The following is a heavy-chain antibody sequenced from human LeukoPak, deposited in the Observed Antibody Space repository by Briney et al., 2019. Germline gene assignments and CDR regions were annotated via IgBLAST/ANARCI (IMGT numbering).Heavy chain of an antibody. CDR2: IWYDGGNK. V-gene: IGHV3-33*01. CDR3: ARVKRGYSSSSYYYGMDV. D-gene: IGHD6-13*01. J-gene: IGHJ6*02. Sequence: GGSLRLSCAASGFTFSSYGMHWVRQAPGKGLEWVAVIWYDGGNKYYADSVKGRFTISRDNSKNTLYLQMNSLRAEDTAVYYCARVKRGYSSSSYYYGMDVWGQGTTVTVSS. CDR1: GFTFSSYG.